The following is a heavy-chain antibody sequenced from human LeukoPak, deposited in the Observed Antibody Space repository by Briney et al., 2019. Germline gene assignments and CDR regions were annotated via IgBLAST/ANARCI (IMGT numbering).Heavy chain of an antibody. CDR3: AELGITMIGGV. V-gene: IGHV3-43*01. D-gene: IGHD3-10*02. J-gene: IGHJ6*04. CDR2: ISWDGGST. CDR1: GFTFDDYT. Sequence: PGGSLGLSCAASGFTFDDYTMHWVRQAPGKGLEWVSLISWDGGSTYYADSVKGRFTISRDNAKNSLYLQMNSLRAEDTAVYYCAELGITMIGGVWGKGTTVTISS.